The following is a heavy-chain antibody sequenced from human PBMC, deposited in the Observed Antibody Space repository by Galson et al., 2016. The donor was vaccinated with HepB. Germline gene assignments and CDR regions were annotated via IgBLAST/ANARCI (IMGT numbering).Heavy chain of an antibody. CDR3: VNRDTALDY. CDR2: ISSNGVGT. CDR1: GLTFSSSA. Sequence: SLRLSCAASGLTFSSSAMHWVRQAPGTGLEYVSAISSNGVGTYYGDSVKGRFTISRDNSKNTLYLQMSSLRVEDTAVYYCVNRDTALDYWGQGTLVTVSS. J-gene: IGHJ4*02. V-gene: IGHV3-64D*06.